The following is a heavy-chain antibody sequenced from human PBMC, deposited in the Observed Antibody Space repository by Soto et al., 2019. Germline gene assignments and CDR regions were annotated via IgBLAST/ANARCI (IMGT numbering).Heavy chain of an antibody. CDR1: GFTFSSYG. CDR2: IWYDGSNK. D-gene: IGHD3-22*01. J-gene: IGHJ4*02. V-gene: IGHV3-33*01. CDR3: ARELRTGYPDSSGYTN. Sequence: GGSLRLSCAASGFTFSSYGMHWVRQAPGKGLEWVAVIWYDGSNKYYADSVKGRFTISRDNSKNTLYLQMNSLRAEDTAVYYCARELRTGYPDSSGYTNWGQGTLVTVSS.